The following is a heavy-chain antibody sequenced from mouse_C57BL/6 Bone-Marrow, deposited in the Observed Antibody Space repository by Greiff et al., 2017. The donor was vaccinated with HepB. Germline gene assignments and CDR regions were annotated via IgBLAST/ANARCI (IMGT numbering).Heavy chain of an antibody. J-gene: IGHJ4*01. CDR1: GFTFSSYG. CDR3: ARPPTTVVAPNAMDY. CDR2: ISSGGSYT. D-gene: IGHD1-1*01. V-gene: IGHV5-6*02. Sequence: EVKLVESGGDLVKPGGSLKLSCAASGFTFSSYGMSWVRQTPDKRLEWVATISSGGSYTYYPDSVKGRFTISRDNAKNTLYLQMSSLKSEDTAMYYCARPPTTVVAPNAMDYWGQGTSVTVSS.